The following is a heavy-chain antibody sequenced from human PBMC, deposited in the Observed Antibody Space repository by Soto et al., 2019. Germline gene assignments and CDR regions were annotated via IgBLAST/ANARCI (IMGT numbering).Heavy chain of an antibody. V-gene: IGHV1-8*01. CDR2: MNPNSGNT. CDR1: GYTFTSYD. CDR3: ARGSPSRDYVWGSYFPDDY. D-gene: IGHD3-16*01. J-gene: IGHJ4*02. Sequence: GASVKVSCKASGYTFTSYDINWVRQATGQGLEWMGWMNPNSGNTGYAQKFQGRVTMTRNTSISTAYMELSSLRSEDTAVYYCARGSPSRDYVWGSYFPDDYRGKGTLVTVSS.